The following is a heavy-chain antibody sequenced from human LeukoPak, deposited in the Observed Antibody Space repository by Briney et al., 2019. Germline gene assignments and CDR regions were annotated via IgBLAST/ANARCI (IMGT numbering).Heavy chain of an antibody. Sequence: GGSLRLSCAASGFTVSSNYMSWVRQAPGKGLEWVSVIYSGGSTYYADSVKGRFTISRDNSKNTLYLQMYNLRAEDTAVYYCAKVEGASKASVYWGQGALVTVSS. CDR3: AKVEGASKASVY. D-gene: IGHD1-1*01. J-gene: IGHJ4*02. V-gene: IGHV3-53*01. CDR2: IYSGGST. CDR1: GFTVSSNY.